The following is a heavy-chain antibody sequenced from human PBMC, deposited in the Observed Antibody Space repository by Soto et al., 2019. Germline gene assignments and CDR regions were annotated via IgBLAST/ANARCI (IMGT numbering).Heavy chain of an antibody. J-gene: IGHJ5*02. CDR3: PRLYETTGYYDEGWFDP. V-gene: IGHV4-31*03. D-gene: IGHD3-22*01. CDR2: IYYSGST. CDR1: GGSISTGGYY. Sequence: QVQLQESGPGLVKPSQTLSLTCTVSGGSISTGGYYWSWIRQHPGKGLEWIGHIYYSGSTYHNPSLKSRFIISVDTSKNQFSLKLSSVTAADTAVYYWPRLYETTGYYDEGWFDPWGQGTLVTVSS.